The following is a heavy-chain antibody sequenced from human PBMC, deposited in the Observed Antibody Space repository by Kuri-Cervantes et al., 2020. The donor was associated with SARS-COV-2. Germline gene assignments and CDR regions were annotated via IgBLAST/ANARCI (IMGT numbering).Heavy chain of an antibody. CDR2: ISSSSSYK. CDR3: ARGYSYGYAVLDAFDI. J-gene: IGHJ3*02. Sequence: GGSLRLSCAASGFTFSDYYMSWIRQAPGKGLEWVSYISSSSSYKYYADSVKGRFTISRGNAMNSLYLQMNSLRAEDTAVYYCARGYSYGYAVLDAFDIWGQGTMVTVSS. V-gene: IGHV3-11*06. CDR1: GFTFSDYY. D-gene: IGHD5-18*01.